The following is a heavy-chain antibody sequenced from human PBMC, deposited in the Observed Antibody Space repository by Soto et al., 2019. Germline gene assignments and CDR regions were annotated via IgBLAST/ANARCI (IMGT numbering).Heavy chain of an antibody. CDR2: IKHDGNEK. V-gene: IGHV3-7*01. CDR1: GFTFSRYW. Sequence: GGSLRLSXEASGFTFSRYWMSWVRQAPGKGLEWVSHIKHDGNEKNYVDSVKGRFTISRDNAKNSLYLQMNSLRAEDTAVYYCARILDRNYDFWSGNSFEYWGQGTLVTVSS. CDR3: ARILDRNYDFWSGNSFEY. D-gene: IGHD3-3*01. J-gene: IGHJ4*02.